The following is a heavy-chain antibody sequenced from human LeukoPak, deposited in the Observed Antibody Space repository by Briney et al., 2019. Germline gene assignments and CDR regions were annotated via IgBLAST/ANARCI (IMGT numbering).Heavy chain of an antibody. V-gene: IGHV3-49*04. J-gene: IGHJ4*02. D-gene: IGHD3-22*01. CDR1: GFTFGDYA. CDR2: IRSKAYGGTT. Sequence: PGGSLRLSCTASGFTFGDYAMSWVRQAPGKGLEWVGFIRSKAYGGTTEYAASVKGRFTISRDDSKSIAYLQMNSLKTEDTAVYYCTRDRYDSSGYYPFDYWGQGTLVTVSS. CDR3: TRDRYDSSGYYPFDY.